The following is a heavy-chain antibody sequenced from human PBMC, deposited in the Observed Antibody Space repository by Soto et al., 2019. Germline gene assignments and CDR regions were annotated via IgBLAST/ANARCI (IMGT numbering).Heavy chain of an antibody. D-gene: IGHD1-26*01. V-gene: IGHV5-51*01. CDR1: GYRFTDYW. CDR2: IYPGDSDT. Sequence: GESLKISCKGSGYRFTDYWIGWVRQMPGKGLEWMGIIYPGDSDTRYSPSFQGQVTISADKSISTAYLQWRGLKASDTAMYYWARHRSAWDSDAFHIWGQGTMVTVSS. J-gene: IGHJ3*02. CDR3: ARHRSAWDSDAFHI.